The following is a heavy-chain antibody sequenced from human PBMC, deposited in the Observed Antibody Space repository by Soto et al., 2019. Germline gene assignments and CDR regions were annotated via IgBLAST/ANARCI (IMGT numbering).Heavy chain of an antibody. CDR1: GGSFSGYY. V-gene: IGHV4-34*01. J-gene: IGHJ4*02. CDR2: INHSGST. D-gene: IGHD2-2*01. Sequence: QVQLQQWGAGLLKPSETLSLTCAVYGGSFSGYYWSWIRQPPGKGLDWIGEINHSGSTNYNPSLKSRVTISVDTSKNQFSLKLSSVTAADTAVYYCARGDCSSTSCSIRPFDYWGQGTLVTVSS. CDR3: ARGDCSSTSCSIRPFDY.